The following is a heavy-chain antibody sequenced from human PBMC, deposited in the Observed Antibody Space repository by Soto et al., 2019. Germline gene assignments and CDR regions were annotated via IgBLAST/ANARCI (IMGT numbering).Heavy chain of an antibody. CDR1: GGTFSSYA. CDR3: ANRLKGGGQLWDRRYYYYGMDV. V-gene: IGHV1-69*12. Sequence: QVQLVQSGAEVKKPGSSVKVSCKASGGTFSSYAISWVRQAPGQGLEWMGGIIPIFGTANYAQKFQGRVTITADESTSTAYMELSSRRSEDTAVYYCANRLKGGGQLWDRRYYYYGMDVWGQGTTVTVSS. CDR2: IIPIFGTA. D-gene: IGHD5-18*01. J-gene: IGHJ6*02.